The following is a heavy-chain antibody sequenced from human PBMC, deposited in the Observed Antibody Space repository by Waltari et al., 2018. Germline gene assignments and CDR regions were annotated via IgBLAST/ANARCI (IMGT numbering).Heavy chain of an antibody. D-gene: IGHD5-18*01. CDR2: ISYDGSNK. J-gene: IGHJ4*02. CDR3: ARERVDTAMVFPN. Sequence: QVQLVESGGGVVQPGRSLRLSCAASGFTFSSYAMTWVRQAPGKGLEWVAVISYDGSNKYYADAVKGRFTISRDNSKNTLYLQMNSLRAEDTAVYYCARERVDTAMVFPNWGQGTLVTVSS. CDR1: GFTFSSYA. V-gene: IGHV3-30*01.